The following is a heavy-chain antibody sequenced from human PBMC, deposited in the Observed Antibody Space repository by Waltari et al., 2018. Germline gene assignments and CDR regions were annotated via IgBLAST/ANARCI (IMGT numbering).Heavy chain of an antibody. CDR1: GFTFSYYT. CDR2: ITSAGTHT. Sequence: EVQLVESGGGLVRPGGSLRLSCAASGFTFSYYTMSWVRQAPGKGPEWISCITSAGTHTTYADSGRGRFTISRDNAKNSLFLQINSLRADDTAVYYCARDRRPTLILGSGAFDIWGQGIKVNVSS. J-gene: IGHJ3*02. V-gene: IGHV3-21*01. D-gene: IGHD3-22*01. CDR3: ARDRRPTLILGSGAFDI.